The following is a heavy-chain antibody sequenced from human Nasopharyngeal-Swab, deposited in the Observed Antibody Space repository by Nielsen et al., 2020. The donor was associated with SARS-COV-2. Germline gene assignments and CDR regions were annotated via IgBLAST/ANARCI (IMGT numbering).Heavy chain of an antibody. CDR3: AKSLTLFGVIPE. D-gene: IGHD3-3*01. J-gene: IGHJ4*02. Sequence: GSLKISCEASGFTFSGYAMSWVRQAPGKGLAWVSSISGSGVSTYYADSVRGRFTISRDNSKNTMYLQMNSLRAEDTAVYFCAKSLTLFGVIPEWGQGTLVTVSS. CDR2: ISGSGVST. V-gene: IGHV3-23*01. CDR1: GFTFSGYA.